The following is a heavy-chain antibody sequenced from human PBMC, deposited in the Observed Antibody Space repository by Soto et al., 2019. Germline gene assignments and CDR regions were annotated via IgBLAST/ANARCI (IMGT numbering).Heavy chain of an antibody. CDR2: MSYDGNSK. CDR1: GFSFSSYG. CDR3: AKDRDAYNSGGMDV. Sequence: LRLSCVASGFSFSSYGMHWVRQAPDKGLDWVAVMSYDGNSKYVTDSVRGRFTISKDNSKKTLFLEMNSLTTEDTAIYYCAKDRDAYNSGGMDVWGQGTTVTVSS. V-gene: IGHV3-30*18. J-gene: IGHJ6*02. D-gene: IGHD1-1*01.